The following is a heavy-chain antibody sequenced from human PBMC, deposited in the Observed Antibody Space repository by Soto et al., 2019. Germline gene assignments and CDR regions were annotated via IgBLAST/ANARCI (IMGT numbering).Heavy chain of an antibody. CDR3: ARDRHYYDSSGDPKPFDY. V-gene: IGHV3-21*01. CDR2: ISSSSSYI. CDR1: GFTFSSYS. Sequence: PGGSLRLSCAASGFTFSSYSMNWVRQAPGKVLEWVSSISSSSSYIYYADSVKGRFTISRDNAKNSLYLQMNSLSAEDTAVYYCARDRHYYDSSGDPKPFDYWGQGXLVTVYS. J-gene: IGHJ4*02. D-gene: IGHD3-22*01.